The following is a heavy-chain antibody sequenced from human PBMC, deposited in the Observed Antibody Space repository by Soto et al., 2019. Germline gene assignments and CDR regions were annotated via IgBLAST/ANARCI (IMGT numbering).Heavy chain of an antibody. D-gene: IGHD2-15*01. CDR2: IRNRANNYAT. CDR3: TIRFCSGGSCYADF. V-gene: IGHV3-73*01. J-gene: IGHJ4*01. CDR1: GFTFSDSA. Sequence: PGGSLRLSCAASGFTFSDSAVHWVRQASGKGLEWIGRIRNRANNYATAYAASVKGRFTISRDDSKNTAYLQMNSLKTGDTAVYYCTIRFCSGGSCYADFWGHGTLVTVSS.